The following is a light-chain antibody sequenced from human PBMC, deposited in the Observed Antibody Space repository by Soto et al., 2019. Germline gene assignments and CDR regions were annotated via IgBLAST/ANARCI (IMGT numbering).Light chain of an antibody. Sequence: EIVITQSPASLSVSPGERATLSCRASQNVGSNLAWYQHKPGQAPRFLIYGASTRAAGIPSRFSGSGSGTEFTLTISSLQPDDFATYYCQQYNTYYWTFGQGTKVDIK. J-gene: IGKJ1*01. CDR2: GAS. CDR1: QNVGSN. CDR3: QQYNTYYWT. V-gene: IGKV3-15*01.